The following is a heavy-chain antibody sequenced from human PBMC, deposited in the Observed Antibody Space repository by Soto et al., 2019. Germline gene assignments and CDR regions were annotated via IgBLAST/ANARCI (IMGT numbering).Heavy chain of an antibody. J-gene: IGHJ5*02. CDR2: ISSSSSYI. V-gene: IGHV3-21*01. CDR3: ARAYDFWSGYYNVGLKGWFDP. D-gene: IGHD3-3*01. CDR1: GFTFSSYS. Sequence: EVQLVESGGGLVKPGGSLRLSCAASGFTFSSYSMNWVRQAPGKGLEWVSSISSSSSYIYYADSVKGRFTISRDNAKNSLYLQMNSLRAEDTAVYYCARAYDFWSGYYNVGLKGWFDPWGQGTLVTVSS.